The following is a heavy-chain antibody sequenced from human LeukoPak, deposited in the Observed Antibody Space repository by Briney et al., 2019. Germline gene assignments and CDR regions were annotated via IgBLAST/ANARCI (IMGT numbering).Heavy chain of an antibody. Sequence: PSETLSLTCTVSGGSISNYYWSWIRQPPGKGLECIGSIYYSGSTYYNPSLKSRVTISVDTSKNQFSLKLSSVTAADTAVYYCARLIAVAGTPLDHWGQGTLVTVSS. CDR3: ARLIAVAGTPLDH. D-gene: IGHD6-19*01. V-gene: IGHV4-59*05. CDR2: IYYSGST. J-gene: IGHJ4*02. CDR1: GGSISNYY.